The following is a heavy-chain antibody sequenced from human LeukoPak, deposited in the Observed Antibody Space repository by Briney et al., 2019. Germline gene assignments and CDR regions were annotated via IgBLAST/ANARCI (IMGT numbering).Heavy chain of an antibody. J-gene: IGHJ4*02. CDR3: ARDPRVGLWFGELSHFDY. CDR1: GFTFSSYS. Sequence: GGSLRLSCAASGFTFSSYSMNWVRQAPGKGLEWVSSISSSSSYIYYADSVKGRFTISRDNAENSLYLQMNSLRAEDTAVYYCARDPRVGLWFGELSHFDYWGQGTLVTVSS. V-gene: IGHV3-21*01. D-gene: IGHD3-10*01. CDR2: ISSSSSYI.